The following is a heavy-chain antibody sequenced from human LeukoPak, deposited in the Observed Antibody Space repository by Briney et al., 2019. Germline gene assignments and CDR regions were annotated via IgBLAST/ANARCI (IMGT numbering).Heavy chain of an antibody. CDR3: ARWYSSSWYGWFDP. CDR1: GGTFSSYA. CDR2: INPNSGGT. V-gene: IGHV1-2*02. J-gene: IGHJ5*02. D-gene: IGHD6-13*01. Sequence: RASVKVSCKASGGTFSSYAISWVRQAPGQGLEWMGWINPNSGGTNYAQKFQGRVTMTRDTSTSTAYMELSRLRSDDTAVYYCARWYSSSWYGWFDPWGQGTLVTVSS.